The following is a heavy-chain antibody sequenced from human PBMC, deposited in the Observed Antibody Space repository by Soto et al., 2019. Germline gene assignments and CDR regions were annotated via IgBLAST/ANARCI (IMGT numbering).Heavy chain of an antibody. Sequence: PSETLSLTCAVYGGSFSGYYWSWIRQPPGKGLEWIGEINHSGSTNYNASLKRRGTISVETSKKQIYLKLSSVTAADTAVYYCAREKYSYGFYYYYGMDVWGQGTTVTVSS. J-gene: IGHJ6*02. D-gene: IGHD5-18*01. V-gene: IGHV4-34*01. CDR3: AREKYSYGFYYYYGMDV. CDR1: GGSFSGYY. CDR2: INHSGST.